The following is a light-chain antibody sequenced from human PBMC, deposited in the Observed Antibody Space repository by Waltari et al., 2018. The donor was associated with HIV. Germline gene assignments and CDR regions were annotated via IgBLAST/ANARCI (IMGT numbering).Light chain of an antibody. CDR1: SSNIGSNY. CDR2: MNN. V-gene: IGLV1-47*01. CDR3: TSYTVNSGLV. J-gene: IGLJ3*02. Sequence: QSVLTQPPSTSGTPGQRVTISCSGSSSNIGSNYVSWYQHLPGTAPKVLIYMNNQRPSGVPDRFSGSKSGNTASLTISGLQTEDEALYYCTSYTVNSGLVFGGGTRLAV.